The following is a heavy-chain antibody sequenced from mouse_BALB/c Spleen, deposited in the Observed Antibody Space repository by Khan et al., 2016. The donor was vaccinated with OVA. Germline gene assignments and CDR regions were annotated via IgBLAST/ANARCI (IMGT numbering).Heavy chain of an antibody. CDR2: INPTSGYT. CDR3: TRDRIDY. Sequence: QVQLKESGAALAKPGASVKMSCKASGYTFSTYWMHWVKQRPGQGLEWIGYINPTSGYTDYNEKFKDKATLSADKSSSTAYMQLSRLTSEDSAVYYCTRDRIDYWGHGTTLTVSS. V-gene: IGHV1-7*01. CDR1: GYTFSTYW. J-gene: IGHJ2*01.